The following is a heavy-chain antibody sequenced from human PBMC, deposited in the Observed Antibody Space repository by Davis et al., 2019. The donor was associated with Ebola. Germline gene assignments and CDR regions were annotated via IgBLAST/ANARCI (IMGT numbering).Heavy chain of an antibody. Sequence: PGGSLRLSCAASAFTFSSYGMHWVRQAPGKGLEWVAVIWNDGSNKYYVDSVKGRFTISRDNSKNTLYLQMNSLRAEDTAVYYCARAGYGDYEDYWGQGTLVTVSS. CDR2: IWNDGSNK. D-gene: IGHD4-17*01. CDR1: AFTFSSYG. CDR3: ARAGYGDYEDY. V-gene: IGHV3-33*01. J-gene: IGHJ4*02.